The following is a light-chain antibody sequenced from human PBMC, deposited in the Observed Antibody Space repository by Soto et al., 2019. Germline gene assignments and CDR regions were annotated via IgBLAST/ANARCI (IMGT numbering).Light chain of an antibody. CDR1: QGISNY. V-gene: IGKV1-27*01. Sequence: DVQMTQAPSSLSASVGDRVTITCRARQGISNYLAWYQQKPGKVPKLLIYAASILQSGVPSRCSGSGSGTDFTLTISSLQPEDVATYYCQKYNSAPRTFGGGTKVEIK. J-gene: IGKJ4*01. CDR3: QKYNSAPRT. CDR2: AAS.